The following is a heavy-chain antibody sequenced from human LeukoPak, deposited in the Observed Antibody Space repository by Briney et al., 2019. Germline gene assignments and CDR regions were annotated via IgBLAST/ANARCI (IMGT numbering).Heavy chain of an antibody. CDR2: IIVSGTT. CDR3: AKGSVGNADFAS. J-gene: IGHJ4*02. Sequence: PGGSLRLSCAASGFTFSSFSMTWVRQAPGKGLEWVSSIIVSGTTYYADSVKGRFTISRDSIRGTLFLQMDSLRVEDTAVYFCAKGSVGNADFASWGQGALVTVSS. D-gene: IGHD6-25*01. V-gene: IGHV3-23*01. CDR1: GFTFSSFS.